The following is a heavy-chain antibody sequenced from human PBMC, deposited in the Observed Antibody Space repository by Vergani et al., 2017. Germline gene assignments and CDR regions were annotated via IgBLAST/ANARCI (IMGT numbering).Heavy chain of an antibody. J-gene: IGHJ4*02. CDR2: IGVDGDR. CDR3: ARLSYDTTPYLQGGYDC. Sequence: EVQLLQSGGGVIQPGGSVRLSCTVSGFTFSSNDFHWVRQTAGKGLEWVSSIGVDGDRYYSDSVKGRFTISRDNGQSYLYLDMDNLRVEDTAVYFCARLSYDTTPYLQGGYDCWGQGTLVSVSS. CDR1: GFTFSSND. V-gene: IGHV3-13*01. D-gene: IGHD3-22*01.